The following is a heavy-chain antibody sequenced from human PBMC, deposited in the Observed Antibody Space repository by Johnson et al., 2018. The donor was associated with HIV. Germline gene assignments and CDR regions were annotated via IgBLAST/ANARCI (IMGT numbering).Heavy chain of an antibody. CDR1: GFTFSSSW. CDR3: YAFDI. Sequence: VQLVESGGGLVQPGGALRLSCAASGFTFSSSWMSWVRQAPGKGPERVANIKQDRSGKYYVDSVKGRFPISRDHAKNSLYLQMNSRRAEDTAVYYCYAFDIGGQGTMVTGSS. CDR2: IKQDRSGK. V-gene: IGHV3-7*01. J-gene: IGHJ3*02.